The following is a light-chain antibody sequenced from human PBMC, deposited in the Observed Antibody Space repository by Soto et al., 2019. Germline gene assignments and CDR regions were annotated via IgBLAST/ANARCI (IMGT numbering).Light chain of an antibody. J-gene: IGKJ1*01. V-gene: IGKV3-20*01. CDR2: GAS. Sequence: ESVLTQSPVTLSFSPCEIATLSCRASQSVISTYLAWYQQKPGQAPRLLIYGASSRATGIPDRFSGSGSGTDFTLTISRLEPEDFAVYYCHQYDSWTFGQGTKVDIK. CDR3: HQYDSWT. CDR1: QSVISTY.